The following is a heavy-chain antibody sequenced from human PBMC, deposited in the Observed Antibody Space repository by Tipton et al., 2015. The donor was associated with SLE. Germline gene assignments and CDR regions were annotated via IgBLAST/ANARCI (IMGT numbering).Heavy chain of an antibody. D-gene: IGHD5-24*01. CDR2: IYRTGDT. CDR3: ARGNGSPGGFDL. CDR1: QYSISSGFY. J-gene: IGHJ2*01. Sequence: TLSLTCTVSQYSISSGFYWAWIRQPPGKELQWLGKIYRTGDTFYNPSLKSRVTISVDTSKNQFSLRLTSVTAADTAVYFCARGNGSPGGFDLWGRGTLVTVSS. V-gene: IGHV4-38-2*02.